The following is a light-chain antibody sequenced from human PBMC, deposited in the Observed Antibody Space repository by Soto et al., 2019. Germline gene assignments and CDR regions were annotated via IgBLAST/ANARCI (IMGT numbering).Light chain of an antibody. Sequence: DIQMTQSPSTLSASVGDRVTVTCRASLSISNWLAWYQQKPGKAPKLLIYDASSLESGVPSRFSGSGSGTEFTLSISSLQPDDFATYYCQQYSSYSPFTFGPGTKVDI. CDR1: LSISNW. V-gene: IGKV1-5*01. CDR2: DAS. J-gene: IGKJ3*01. CDR3: QQYSSYSPFT.